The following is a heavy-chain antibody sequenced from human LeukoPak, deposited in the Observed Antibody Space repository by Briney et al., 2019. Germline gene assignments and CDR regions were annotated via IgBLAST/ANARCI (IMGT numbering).Heavy chain of an antibody. CDR3: AKDVTTVTSGFDY. Sequence: GGSLRLSCAASGFTFSSYGMHWVRQAPGKGLEWVAVISYDGSNKYYADSVKGRLTISRDNSKNTLYLQMNSLRAEDTAVYYCAKDVTTVTSGFDYWGQGTLVTVSS. D-gene: IGHD4-17*01. CDR2: ISYDGSNK. J-gene: IGHJ4*02. CDR1: GFTFSSYG. V-gene: IGHV3-30*18.